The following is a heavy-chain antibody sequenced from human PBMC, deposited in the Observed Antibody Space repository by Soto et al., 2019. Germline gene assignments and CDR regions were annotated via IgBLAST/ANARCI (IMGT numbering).Heavy chain of an antibody. Sequence: EVQLLESGGGLVQPGGSLRLSCAASGFTFSNYAMSCVRQAPGKGLEWVSGISGSGGSTYYADSVKGRFTISRDNSNNTLYLQMNSLRAEDTAGFYCAKAVRPRMSYYYYMDVWGKGTTVTVSS. D-gene: IGHD3-10*01. CDR1: GFTFSNYA. CDR2: ISGSGGST. J-gene: IGHJ6*03. CDR3: AKAVRPRMSYYYYMDV. V-gene: IGHV3-23*01.